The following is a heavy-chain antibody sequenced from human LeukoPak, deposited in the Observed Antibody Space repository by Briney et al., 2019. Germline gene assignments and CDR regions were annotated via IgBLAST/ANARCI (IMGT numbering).Heavy chain of an antibody. V-gene: IGHV6-1*01. CDR2: TYYRSGWYS. CDR3: ARDARAGYSLPLDY. Sequence: SQTLSLTCAISGDSISSNSVAWNWIRQSPSRGLEWLGRTYYRSGWYSDYAVSVKGRINFNPDTSKNQFSLQLISVTPEDTAVYYCARDARAGYSLPLDYWGQGTLVTVPS. D-gene: IGHD2-15*01. J-gene: IGHJ4*02. CDR1: GDSISSNSVA.